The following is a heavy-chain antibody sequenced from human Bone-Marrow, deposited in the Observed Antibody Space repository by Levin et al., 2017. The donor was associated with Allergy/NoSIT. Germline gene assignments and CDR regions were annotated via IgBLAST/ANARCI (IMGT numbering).Heavy chain of an antibody. CDR1: GFTFSNYD. Sequence: GGSLRLSCAASGFTFSNYDMHWVRLAPGKGLEWVAVILSDGSDKYYTDSVKGRFTISRANSKNTLYLQLNSLRPEATAIYYCAKGGQHLGGWFDPWGQGTLVTVSS. CDR3: AKGGQHLGGWFDP. V-gene: IGHV3-30*18. J-gene: IGHJ5*02. CDR2: ILSDGSDK. D-gene: IGHD3-16*01.